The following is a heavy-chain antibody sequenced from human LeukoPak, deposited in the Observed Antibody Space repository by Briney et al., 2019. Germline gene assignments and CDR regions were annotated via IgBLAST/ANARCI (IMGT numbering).Heavy chain of an antibody. CDR2: ISWNSGSI. D-gene: IGHD1-26*01. Sequence: TGGSLRLSCAASGFTFDDYAMHWVRQAPGKGLEWVSGISWNSGSIGYADSVKGRFTISRDNAKNSLYLQMNGLRTEDTALYYCEKGLYPVGATGFDYWGQGTLVTVSS. CDR1: GFTFDDYA. J-gene: IGHJ4*02. CDR3: EKGLYPVGATGFDY. V-gene: IGHV3-9*01.